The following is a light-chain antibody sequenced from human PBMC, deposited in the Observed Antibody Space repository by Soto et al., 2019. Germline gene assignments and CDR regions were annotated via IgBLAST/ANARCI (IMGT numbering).Light chain of an antibody. V-gene: IGLV2-14*01. Sequence: QSALSQPASVSWSPGQSITISCTGTSSYVGGFEYVSWYQHQPGKAPKLIIYDVTKRPSGVYNRFSGSKSGNTASLTISGIQAEDEGDYYCGSITRSXTSVVGTGTKVXV. CDR3: GSITRSXTSV. CDR1: SSYVGGFEY. J-gene: IGLJ1*01. CDR2: DVT.